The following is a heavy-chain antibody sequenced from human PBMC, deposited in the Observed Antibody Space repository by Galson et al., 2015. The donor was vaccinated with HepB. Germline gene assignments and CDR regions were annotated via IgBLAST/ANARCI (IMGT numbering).Heavy chain of an antibody. V-gene: IGHV4-39*01. D-gene: IGHD1-26*01. CDR2: IYYSGST. CDR3: ARHRGRGSPYYFDY. CDR1: GGSISSSSYY. J-gene: IGHJ4*02. Sequence: SEILSLTCTVSGGSISSSSYYWGWIRQPPGKGLEWIGSIYYSGSTYYNPSLKSRVTISVDTSKNQFSLKLSSVTAADTAVYYCARHRGRGSPYYFDYWGQGTLVTVSS.